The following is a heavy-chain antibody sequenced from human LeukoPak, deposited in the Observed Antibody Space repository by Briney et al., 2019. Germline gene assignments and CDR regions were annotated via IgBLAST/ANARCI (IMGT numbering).Heavy chain of an antibody. V-gene: IGHV3-21*01. CDR3: ARVRGYSNYVSY. CDR1: GFTFSSYS. Sequence: PGGSLRLSCAASGFTFSSYSMNWVRQAPGKGLEWVSSISSCSSYIYYADSVKGRFTISRDNAKNSLYLQMNSLRAEDTAVYYCARVRGYSNYVSYWGQGTLVTVSS. D-gene: IGHD4-11*01. J-gene: IGHJ4*02. CDR2: ISSCSSYI.